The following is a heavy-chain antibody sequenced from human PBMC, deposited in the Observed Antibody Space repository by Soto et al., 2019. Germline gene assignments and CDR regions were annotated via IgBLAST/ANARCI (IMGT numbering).Heavy chain of an antibody. CDR2: MNPNGGNG. CDR1: GYAFSNND. CDR3: ARMGTYGTLNWFDP. D-gene: IGHD1-1*01. Sequence: ASAKVSCKDSGYAFSNNDISWVRQGSGQGLEWMGWMNPNGGNGGNAQKFQGRVTMTRDTSTSTAYMELSSLTSDDTAIYYCARMGTYGTLNWFDPLAQGTLVPVSS. V-gene: IGHV1-8*01. J-gene: IGHJ5*02.